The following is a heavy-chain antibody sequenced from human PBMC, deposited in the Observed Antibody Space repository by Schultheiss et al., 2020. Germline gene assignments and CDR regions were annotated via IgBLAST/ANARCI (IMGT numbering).Heavy chain of an antibody. CDR2: IYWDDDK. CDR3: ARMAGATGASYYFDY. Sequence: SGPTLVKPTQTLTLTCTFSGFSLSTSGVGVGWIRQPPGKALEWLALIYWDDDKRYSPSLKSRPTITKDTSKNQVVLTMTNMDPVDTATYYCARMAGATGASYYFDYWGQGTLVNVSS. CDR1: GFSLSTSGVG. J-gene: IGHJ4*02. V-gene: IGHV2-5*02. D-gene: IGHD1-26*01.